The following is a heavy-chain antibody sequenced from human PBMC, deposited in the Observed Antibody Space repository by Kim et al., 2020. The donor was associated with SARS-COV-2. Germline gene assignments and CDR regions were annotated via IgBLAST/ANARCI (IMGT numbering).Heavy chain of an antibody. CDR3: ASTRQACSSTSCRPAHMDV. V-gene: IGHV1-18*01. Sequence: ASVKVSCKASGYTFTSYGISWVRQAPGQGLEWMGWISAYNGNTNYAQKLQGRVTMTTDTSTSTAYMELRSLRSDDTAVYYCASTRQACSSTSCRPAHMDVWGQGTTVTVSS. CDR1: GYTFTSYG. J-gene: IGHJ6*02. CDR2: ISAYNGNT. D-gene: IGHD2-2*01.